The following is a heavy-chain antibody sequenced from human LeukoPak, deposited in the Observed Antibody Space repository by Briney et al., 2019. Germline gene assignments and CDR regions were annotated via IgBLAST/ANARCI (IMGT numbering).Heavy chain of an antibody. J-gene: IGHJ4*02. CDR3: AHSQADGDWNDHFDY. CDR2: IYWDDDK. CDR1: GSSLSTSGVG. D-gene: IGHD1-1*01. V-gene: IGHV2-5*02. Sequence: SGPTLVNPPQTLTLTCSFSGSSLSTSGVGVGWIRQPPGKALEWLPLIYWDDDKRYSPSLKSTLTITKDTSKNQVVLTMTNMDPVDTATYYCAHSQADGDWNDHFDYWGQGTLVTVSS.